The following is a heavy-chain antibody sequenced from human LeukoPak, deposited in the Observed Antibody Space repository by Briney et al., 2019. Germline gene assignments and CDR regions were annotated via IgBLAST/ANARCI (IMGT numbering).Heavy chain of an antibody. J-gene: IGHJ3*02. CDR1: GGSILNINHY. CDR2: IYHSGST. CDR3: ARGATGKAFDI. Sequence: SETLSLTCSVSGGSILNINHYWGWIRQPPGKGLEWIGSIYHSGSTYYNPSLKSRVTISVDTSKNQFSLKLSSVTAADTAVYYCARGATGKAFDIWGQGTMVTVSS. D-gene: IGHD5-12*01. V-gene: IGHV4-39*07.